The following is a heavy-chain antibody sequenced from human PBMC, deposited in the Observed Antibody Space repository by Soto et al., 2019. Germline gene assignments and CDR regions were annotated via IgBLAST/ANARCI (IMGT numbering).Heavy chain of an antibody. Sequence: EVHLLDSGGGLVQPGGSLRLSCAASGFTFSSYAMNWVRQAPGKGLEWVSAISGSGDNTYYADSVKGRFTISRDNSKNTLYLQMNSLRAEDTAVYYCAKVRDAGVAGYDVYYFDYWGQGTLVTVSS. V-gene: IGHV3-23*01. CDR3: AKVRDAGVAGYDVYYFDY. CDR2: ISGSGDNT. J-gene: IGHJ4*02. CDR1: GFTFSSYA. D-gene: IGHD6-19*01.